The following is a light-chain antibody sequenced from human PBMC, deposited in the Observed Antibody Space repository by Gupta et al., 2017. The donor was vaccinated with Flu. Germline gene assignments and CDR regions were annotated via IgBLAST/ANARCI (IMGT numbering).Light chain of an antibody. J-gene: IGLJ3*02. V-gene: IGLV1-44*01. Sequence: SVLTPPPSASGTTGPPAPIPCSGSSSNSGSNTVNWYQQLPGTAPKLLIYSNNQRPSGVPDRFSGSKSGTSASLAISGLQAEDEADYYCAACDDSRNGLVFGGGTKLTVL. CDR3: AACDDSRNGLV. CDR2: SNN. CDR1: SSNSGSNT.